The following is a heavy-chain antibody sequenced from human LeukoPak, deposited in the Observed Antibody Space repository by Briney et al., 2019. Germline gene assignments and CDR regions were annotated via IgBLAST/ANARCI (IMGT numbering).Heavy chain of an antibody. V-gene: IGHV3-23*01. CDR3: AKDPDAGNWFDP. CDR2: ISGSGEYT. Sequence: GGSLRLSCAASGFTFSSYAMSWVRQAPGKGLEWVSLISGSGEYTYYADSVKGRFTISRDNSNDTLYLQMNRLRVEDTAIYYCAKDPDAGNWFDPWGQGTLVTVSS. J-gene: IGHJ5*02. CDR1: GFTFSSYA.